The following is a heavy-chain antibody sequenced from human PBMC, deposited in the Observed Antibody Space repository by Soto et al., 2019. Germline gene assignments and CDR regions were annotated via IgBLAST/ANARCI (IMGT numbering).Heavy chain of an antibody. CDR3: TRADLTVTLSVFDP. V-gene: IGHV3-30-3*01. J-gene: IGHJ5*02. CDR1: GFIFSRYA. Sequence: QVQLVESGGGVVQPGRSLRLSCAASGFIFSRYAMHWVRQAPGKGLAWVALISDDGSTKYYADSVKGRFTISRDNSKNTLYLQMNSLSAEDTAVYYCTRADLTVTLSVFDPWGQGTLVTVSS. D-gene: IGHD4-17*01. CDR2: ISDDGSTK.